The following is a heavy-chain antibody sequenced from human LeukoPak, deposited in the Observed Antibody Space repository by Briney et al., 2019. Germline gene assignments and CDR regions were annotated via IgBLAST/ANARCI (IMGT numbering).Heavy chain of an antibody. CDR2: ISGGGVTT. Sequence: GGSLRLSCVGSGFTSIAYALTWTRQAPGKGLEWVSGISGGGVTTYYADSVKGRFTISRDNSKNTLYLQMNSLRADDTAIYYCARNQQLGGHSYYYYGMDVWGQGTTVTVSS. CDR3: ARNQQLGGHSYYYYGMDV. D-gene: IGHD3-16*01. V-gene: IGHV3-23*01. CDR1: GFTSIAYA. J-gene: IGHJ6*02.